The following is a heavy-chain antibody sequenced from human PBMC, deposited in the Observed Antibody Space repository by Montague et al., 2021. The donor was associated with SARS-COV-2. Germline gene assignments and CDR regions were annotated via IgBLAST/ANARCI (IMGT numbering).Heavy chain of an antibody. Sequence: SETLSLTCTVSGASMSDHYWAWIRQPPGKGLEWLAYIYYSGGINSNAPLKSRVSMSVDTSKNQFSLKLTSVTAADTAVYYCARAVSVRRAVNWFDPWGQGTLVTVSS. CDR3: ARAVSVRRAVNWFDP. J-gene: IGHJ5*02. CDR2: IYYSGGI. CDR1: GASMSDHY. D-gene: IGHD3-10*01. V-gene: IGHV4-59*11.